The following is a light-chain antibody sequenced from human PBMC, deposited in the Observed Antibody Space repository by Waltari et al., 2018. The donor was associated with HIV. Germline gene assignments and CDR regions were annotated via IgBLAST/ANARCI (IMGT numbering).Light chain of an antibody. CDR1: QSVRGQ. V-gene: IGKV3-11*01. Sequence: EIVLTQSPATLSLSPGERATLSCRASQSVRGQLAWYQQKPGQAPRLFISDTSNRAAGIPARFSGSGSATDFTLTISSLEPEDFAVYYCQQRSAWPLTFGGGTKVEIK. CDR2: DTS. CDR3: QQRSAWPLT. J-gene: IGKJ4*01.